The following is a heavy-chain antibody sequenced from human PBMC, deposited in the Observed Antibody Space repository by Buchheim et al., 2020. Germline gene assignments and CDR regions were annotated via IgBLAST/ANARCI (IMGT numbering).Heavy chain of an antibody. D-gene: IGHD1-26*01. Sequence: QLQLQESGPGLVKPSETLSLTFTVSGGSISSSSYYWGWIRQPPGKGLEWIGSIYYSGSTSYNPSLKSRAPLSLDTSKNQFSLKLSSVTAADTAVYYCARISGSYWYWGQGTL. CDR3: ARISGSYWY. CDR2: IYYSGST. J-gene: IGHJ4*02. V-gene: IGHV4-39*07. CDR1: GGSISSSSYY.